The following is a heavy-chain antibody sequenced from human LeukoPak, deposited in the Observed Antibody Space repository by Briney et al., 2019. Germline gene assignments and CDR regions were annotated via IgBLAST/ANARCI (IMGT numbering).Heavy chain of an antibody. CDR1: GYTLTELS. CDR3: ATALVVVLAAIHAFDI. D-gene: IGHD2-2*01. V-gene: IGHV1-24*01. CDR2: FDPEDGET. J-gene: IGHJ3*02. Sequence: ASVKVSCKVSGYTLTELSMHWVRQAPGKGLEWMGGFDPEDGETIYAQKFQGRVTMTEDTSTDTAYMELSSLRSEDTAVYYCATALVVVLAAIHAFDIWGQGTMVTVSS.